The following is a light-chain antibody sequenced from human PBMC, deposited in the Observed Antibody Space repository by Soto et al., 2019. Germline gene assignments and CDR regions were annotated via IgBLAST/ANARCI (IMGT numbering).Light chain of an antibody. V-gene: IGKV1-39*01. J-gene: IGKJ3*01. CDR3: QQSYLPLA. Sequence: DIQMTQSPSSLSASVGDRVTITCRASQSISSYLNWYQQKPGKAPKLLIYAASSLQSGVPSRFSGSGSGTDFTLTISSLQPEDFATYYCQQSYLPLAFGPGTKVDIK. CDR1: QSISSY. CDR2: AAS.